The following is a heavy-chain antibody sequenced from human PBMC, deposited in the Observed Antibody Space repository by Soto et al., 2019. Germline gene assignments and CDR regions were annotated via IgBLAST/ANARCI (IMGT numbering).Heavy chain of an antibody. V-gene: IGHV1-18*01. D-gene: IGHD3-16*01. Sequence: VASVKISCKASGYTFTSYGISWVRQAPGQGLEWMGWISAYNGNTNYAQKLQGRVTMTTDTSTSTAYMELRSLRSDDTAVYYCARALPFWDCFEYWGQEALVTVSS. J-gene: IGHJ4*02. CDR2: ISAYNGNT. CDR3: ARALPFWDCFEY. CDR1: GYTFTSYG.